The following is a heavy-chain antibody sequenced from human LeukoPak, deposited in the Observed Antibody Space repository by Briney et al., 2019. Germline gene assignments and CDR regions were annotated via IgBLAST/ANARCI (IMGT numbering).Heavy chain of an antibody. CDR2: IIPIFGTA. CDR1: GGTFSSYA. D-gene: IGHD3-22*01. V-gene: IGHV1-69*13. Sequence: GASVKVSCKASGGTFSSYAISWVRQGPGQGLEWMGRIIPIFGTANYAQKFQGRVTITADESTSTAYMALSSLRSEDTAVYYCARGGIVVVINNWFDPWGQGTLVTVSS. CDR3: ARGGIVVVINNWFDP. J-gene: IGHJ5*02.